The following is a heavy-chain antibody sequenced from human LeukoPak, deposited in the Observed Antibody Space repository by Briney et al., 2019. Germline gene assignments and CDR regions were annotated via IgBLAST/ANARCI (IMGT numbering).Heavy chain of an antibody. CDR2: IKQDGSEK. J-gene: IGHJ6*03. Sequence: GGSLRLSCAASGFTFSSYWMSWVRQAPGKGLEWVANIKQDGSEKYYVDSVKGRFTISRDNAKNSLYLQMNSLRAEDTAVYYCARGPVLRFLEWLTTHYYMDVWGKGTTVTVSS. V-gene: IGHV3-7*01. CDR1: GFTFSSYW. CDR3: ARGPVLRFLEWLTTHYYMDV. D-gene: IGHD3-3*01.